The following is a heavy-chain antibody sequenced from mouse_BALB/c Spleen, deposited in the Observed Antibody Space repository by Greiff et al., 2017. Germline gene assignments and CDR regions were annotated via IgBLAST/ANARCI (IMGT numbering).Heavy chain of an antibody. V-gene: IGHV14-4*02. CDR3: NAGLGRVDYYAMDY. CDR1: GFNIKDYY. CDR2: IDPENGDT. D-gene: IGHD1-1*02. Sequence: VQLQQSGAELVRSGASVKLSCTASGFNIKDYYMHWVKQRPEQGLEWIGWIDPENGDTEYAPKFQGKATMTADTSSNTAYLQLSSLTSEDTAVYYCNAGLGRVDYYAMDYWGQGTSVTVSS. J-gene: IGHJ4*01.